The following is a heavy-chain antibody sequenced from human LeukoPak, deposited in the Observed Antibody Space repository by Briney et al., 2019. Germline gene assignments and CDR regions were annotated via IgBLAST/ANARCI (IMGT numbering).Heavy chain of an antibody. J-gene: IGHJ4*02. V-gene: IGHV1-8*01. Sequence: ASVKVSCKASGYTFTSYDINWVRQATGQGLEWMGWMNPNSGNTGYAQKFQGRVTMTRNTSISTAYMELSSLRSEDTAVYYCARGSGYEDAFDIWGQGTLVTVSS. CDR3: ARGSGYEDAFDI. D-gene: IGHD6-25*01. CDR2: MNPNSGNT. CDR1: GYTFTSYD.